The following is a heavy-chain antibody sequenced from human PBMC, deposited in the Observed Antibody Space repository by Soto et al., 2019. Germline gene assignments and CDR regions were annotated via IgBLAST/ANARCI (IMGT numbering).Heavy chain of an antibody. CDR3: ARGMTLPGAPAWYYFDS. V-gene: IGHV4-34*01. CDR1: GGSFSDHF. Sequence: PSETLSLTCAVYGGSFSDHFWSWIRQAPGKGLEWIGGISHTGTTNYNPSLKSRVTMSVDKPKNQFSLNLTSVTAADTAVYYCARGMTLPGAPAWYYFDSWGQGTLVTVSS. D-gene: IGHD2-8*02. CDR2: ISHTGTT. J-gene: IGHJ4*02.